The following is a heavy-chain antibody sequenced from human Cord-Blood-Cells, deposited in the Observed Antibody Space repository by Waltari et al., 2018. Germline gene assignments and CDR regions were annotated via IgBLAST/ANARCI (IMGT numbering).Heavy chain of an antibody. CDR1: GFTFSSYS. Sequence: EVQLVESGGGLVKPGGSPRLSCAASGFTFSSYSMNWVRQAQGKGLEWVSSISSSSSYRYYADSVKGRFTISRDNAKNSLYLQMNSLRAEDTAVYYCARDAAAAGVNVWGKGTTVTVSS. CDR2: ISSSSSYR. J-gene: IGHJ6*04. CDR3: ARDAAAAGVNV. D-gene: IGHD6-13*01. V-gene: IGHV3-21*01.